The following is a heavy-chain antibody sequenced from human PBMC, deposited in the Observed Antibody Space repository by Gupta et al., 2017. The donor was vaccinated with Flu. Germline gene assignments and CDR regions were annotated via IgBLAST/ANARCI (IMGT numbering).Heavy chain of an antibody. D-gene: IGHD6-19*01. CDR1: GFPFGSYA. CDR2: MSMGGVYS. CDR3: ARVRHGSSSGWIDF. Sequence: EVHLVEYGGGLVKPGGSLRLSCAASGFPFGSYAMTWVRQAQGKGLEWCSSMSMGGVYSGYAEAVKGRFTSARDNGKNSLYLQMDSLRAEDTAVYFCARVRHGSSSGWIDFWGQGTLVSVSS. V-gene: IGHV3-21*01. J-gene: IGHJ4*02.